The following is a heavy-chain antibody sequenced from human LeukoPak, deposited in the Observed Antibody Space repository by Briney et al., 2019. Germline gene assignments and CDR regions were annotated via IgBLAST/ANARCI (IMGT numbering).Heavy chain of an antibody. J-gene: IGHJ5*02. V-gene: IGHV1-69*04. CDR3: AVGPDIVVVPALDWFDP. D-gene: IGHD2-2*01. CDR1: GGTFSSYA. CDR2: IIPILGIA. Sequence: GASVKFSCKASGGTFSSYAISWVRQAPGQGLEWMGRIIPILGIANYAQKFQGRVTITADKSTSTAYMELSSLRSEDTAVYYCAVGPDIVVVPALDWFDPWGQGTLVTVSS.